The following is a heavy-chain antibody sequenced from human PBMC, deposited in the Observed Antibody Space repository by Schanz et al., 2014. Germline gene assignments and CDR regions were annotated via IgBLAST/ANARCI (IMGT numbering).Heavy chain of an antibody. V-gene: IGHV3-20*01. CDR3: ARGSSASLSRVWFDL. CDR1: GFIFDDYG. CDR2: INWNGGDT. Sequence: EVLLLESGGRVERPGGSLRLSCAASGFIFDDYGMSWVRQVPGKGLEWVSGINWNGGDTSYADSVKGRFIISRDNAKNSLYLEMNSLRAGDTAIYHCARGSSASLSRVWFDLWGQGTLVTVSS. J-gene: IGHJ5*02. D-gene: IGHD6-6*01.